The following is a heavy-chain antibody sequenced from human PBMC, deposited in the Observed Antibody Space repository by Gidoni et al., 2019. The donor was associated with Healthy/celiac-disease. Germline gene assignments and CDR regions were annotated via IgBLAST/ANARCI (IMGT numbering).Heavy chain of an antibody. J-gene: IGHJ4*02. Sequence: QVQLQESGPGLVKPSGTLSLTCAVSGGSISSSNWWSWVRQPPGKGLEWIGEIYHSGSTNYNPSLKSRVTRSVDKSKNQFSLKLSSVTAADTAVYYCARGEGQWPERENYFDYWGQGTLVTVSS. V-gene: IGHV4-4*02. CDR3: ARGEGQWPERENYFDY. D-gene: IGHD6-19*01. CDR1: GGSISSSNW. CDR2: IYHSGST.